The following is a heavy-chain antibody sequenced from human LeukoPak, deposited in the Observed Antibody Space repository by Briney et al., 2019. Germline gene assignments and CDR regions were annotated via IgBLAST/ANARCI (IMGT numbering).Heavy chain of an antibody. J-gene: IGHJ2*01. V-gene: IGHV4-34*01. CDR3: ARGTVLWGSSSRYFDL. CDR1: GGSISSYY. CDR2: INHSGST. Sequence: PSETLSLTCTVSGGSISSYYWSWIRQPPGKGLEWIGEINHSGSTNYNPSLKSRVTISVDTSKNQFSLKLSSVTAADTAVYYCARGTVLWGSSSRYFDLWGRGTLVTVSS. D-gene: IGHD6-6*01.